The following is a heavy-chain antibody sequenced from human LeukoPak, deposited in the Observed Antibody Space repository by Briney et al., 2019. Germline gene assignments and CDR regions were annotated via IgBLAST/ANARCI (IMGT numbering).Heavy chain of an antibody. CDR1: GGSFSGYY. CDR2: INHSGST. CDR3: ARGPLVGATRPFDY. Sequence: SETLSLTCAVYGGSFSGYYWSWIRQPPGKGLEWIGEINHSGSTYYNPSLKSRVTISVDTSKNQFSLKLSSVTAADTAVYYCARGPLVGATRPFDYWGQETLVTVSS. V-gene: IGHV4-34*01. D-gene: IGHD1-26*01. J-gene: IGHJ4*02.